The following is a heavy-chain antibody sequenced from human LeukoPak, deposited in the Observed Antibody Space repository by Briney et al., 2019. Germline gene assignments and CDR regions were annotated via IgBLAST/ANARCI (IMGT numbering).Heavy chain of an antibody. CDR3: ARGLPRGTMDV. CDR1: GGSFSGYY. Sequence: SETLSLTCAVYGGSFSGYYWSWIRQPPGKGLEWIGEINHSGSTNYNPSLKSRVTISLDTSNNQFSLKLSSVTAADTAVYYCARGLPRGTMDVWGQGTTVTVSS. D-gene: IGHD3-10*01. CDR2: INHSGST. J-gene: IGHJ6*02. V-gene: IGHV4-34*01.